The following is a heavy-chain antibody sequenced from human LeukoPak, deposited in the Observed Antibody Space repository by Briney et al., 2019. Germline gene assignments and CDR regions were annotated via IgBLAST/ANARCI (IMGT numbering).Heavy chain of an antibody. CDR2: ICGSGGSK. Sequence: WGSLTLSCAASGFTISSYGRSWVRQAPGKGLEWVSDICGSGGSKYYADSVKGRFTISRDNSKNTLYLQMNSLRAEDTAVYYCAKGPWSSGWPVDNWFDPWGQGTLVTVSS. J-gene: IGHJ5*02. CDR3: AKGPWSSGWPVDNWFDP. V-gene: IGHV3-23*01. D-gene: IGHD6-19*01. CDR1: GFTISSYG.